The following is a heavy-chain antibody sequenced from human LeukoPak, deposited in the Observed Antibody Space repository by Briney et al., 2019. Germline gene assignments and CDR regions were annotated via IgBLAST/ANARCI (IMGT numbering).Heavy chain of an antibody. CDR1: EFTFSSYW. J-gene: IGHJ4*02. CDR3: ASRGSYVDY. D-gene: IGHD3-16*01. Sequence: GGSLRLSCGASEFTFSSYWLSWVRQAPGRGLEWVASIKQDGSDKYYVDSVKGRFTISRDNAKKSLYLQMNSLRAEDTAVYYCASRGSYVDYWGQGTLVTASS. V-gene: IGHV3-7*01. CDR2: IKQDGSDK.